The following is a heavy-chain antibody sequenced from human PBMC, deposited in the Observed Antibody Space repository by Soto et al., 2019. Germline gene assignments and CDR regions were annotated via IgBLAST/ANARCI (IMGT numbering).Heavy chain of an antibody. CDR3: IRAFDWNYD. V-gene: IGHV2-5*04. CDR2: IYWHEDV. J-gene: IGHJ4*02. D-gene: IGHD1-7*01. Sequence: QITLKESGPTLLNPTQTLTVTCTISGFSLTTEGVGVGWIRQPPGKALEWLASIYWHEDVRKNPSLGNRVTTTRDIAKRQVVLTLTNMDPVDTATYYCIRAFDWNYDWGQGSLVTVSS. CDR1: GFSLTTEGVG.